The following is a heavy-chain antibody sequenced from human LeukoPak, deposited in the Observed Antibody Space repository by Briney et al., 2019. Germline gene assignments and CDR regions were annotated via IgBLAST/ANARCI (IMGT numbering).Heavy chain of an antibody. CDR3: ARGFSEEGWFDP. V-gene: IGHV4-59*01. Sequence: SETLSLTCTVSGCSISSFYWSWIRQPLGKGLEWIGYMYYRGRTNYNPSLKSRVTISVDASKSQIDLNLTSVTAADTAVYYCARGFSEEGWFDPWGPGTLVSVPS. CDR1: GCSISSFY. J-gene: IGHJ5*02. CDR2: MYYRGRT.